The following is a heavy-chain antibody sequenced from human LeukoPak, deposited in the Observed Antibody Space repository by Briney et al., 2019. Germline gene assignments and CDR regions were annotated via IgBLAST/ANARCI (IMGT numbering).Heavy chain of an antibody. Sequence: GASVKVSCKASGYTFTGYYMHWVRQAPGQGLEWMGWINPNSGGTNYAQKFQGRVTMTRNTSISTAYMELSSLRSEDTAVYYCAREVVPAATYYYYYMDVWGKGTTVTISS. D-gene: IGHD2-2*01. V-gene: IGHV1-2*02. CDR2: INPNSGGT. CDR3: AREVVPAATYYYYYMDV. CDR1: GYTFTGYY. J-gene: IGHJ6*03.